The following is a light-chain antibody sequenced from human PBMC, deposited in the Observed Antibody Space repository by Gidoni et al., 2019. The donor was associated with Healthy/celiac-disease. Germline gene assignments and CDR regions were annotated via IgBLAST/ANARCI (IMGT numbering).Light chain of an antibody. CDR2: AAS. V-gene: IGKV1-39*01. J-gene: IGKJ1*01. CDR3: QQNNSTRQT. Sequence: DIQITQSPSSLSATVGDRVTITCRASQSISSYLNWYQQKPGKAPKLLIYAASSLQSGVPSRFSGSGSGTDFTLTISSLQPEDFATYYCQQNNSTRQTFGQGTKVEIK. CDR1: QSISSY.